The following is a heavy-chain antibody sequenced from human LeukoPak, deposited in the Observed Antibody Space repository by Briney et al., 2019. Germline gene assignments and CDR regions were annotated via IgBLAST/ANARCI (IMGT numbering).Heavy chain of an antibody. CDR3: AKDLVVVDMDV. CDR2: ISSSSSYI. V-gene: IGHV3-21*04. Sequence: GGSLRLSCAASGFTFSSYSMNWVRQAPGKGLEWVSSISSSSSYIYYADSVKGRFTISRDNAKNSLYLQMNSLRAEDTAVYYCAKDLVVVDMDVWGKGTTVTVSS. D-gene: IGHD2-15*01. CDR1: GFTFSSYS. J-gene: IGHJ6*04.